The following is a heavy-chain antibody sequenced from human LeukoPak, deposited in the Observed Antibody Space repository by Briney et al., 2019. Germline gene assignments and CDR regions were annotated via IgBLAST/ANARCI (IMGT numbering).Heavy chain of an antibody. D-gene: IGHD3-16*01. CDR3: AREGARLTLDY. CDR2: IKQDGSEK. V-gene: IGHV3-7*05. Sequence: GGSLRLSCAASGFTFSNYWMSWVRQAPGKGLEWVANIKQDGSEKYYVDSVKGRFTISRDNAKNSLYLQMNSLRAEDTALYYCAREGARLTLDYWGQGTLVTVSS. CDR1: GFTFSNYW. J-gene: IGHJ4*02.